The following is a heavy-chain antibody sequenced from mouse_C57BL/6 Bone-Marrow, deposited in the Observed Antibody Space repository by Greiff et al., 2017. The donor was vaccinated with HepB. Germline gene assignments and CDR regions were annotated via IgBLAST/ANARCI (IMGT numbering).Heavy chain of an antibody. V-gene: IGHV2-9-1*01. Sequence: QVQLKESGPGLVAPSQSLSITCTVSGFSLTSYAISWVRQPPGKGLEWLGVIWTGGGTNYNSALKSRLSISKDNSKSQVFLKMNSLQTDDTARYYCATLEGFITTVVARAYWGQGTLVTVSA. CDR2: IWTGGGT. D-gene: IGHD1-1*01. CDR3: ATLEGFITTVVARAY. J-gene: IGHJ3*01. CDR1: GFSLTSYA.